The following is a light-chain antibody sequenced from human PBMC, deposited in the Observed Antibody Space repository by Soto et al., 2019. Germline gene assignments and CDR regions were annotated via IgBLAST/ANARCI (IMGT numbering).Light chain of an antibody. J-gene: IGLJ2*01. V-gene: IGLV1-47*01. Sequence: QSVLTQPPSASGTPGQRVTISCSGSSSNIGSNYVYWYQQVPGTAPRLLMYRASQRPSGVPDRFSGSKSGTSASLAISGLRSVDEADYYCAAWDDTLKGLVFGGGTKLTVL. CDR3: AAWDDTLKGLV. CDR1: SSNIGSNY. CDR2: RAS.